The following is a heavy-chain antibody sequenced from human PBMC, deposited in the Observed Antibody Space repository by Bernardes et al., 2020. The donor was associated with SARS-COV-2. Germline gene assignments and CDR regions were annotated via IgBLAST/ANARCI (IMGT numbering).Heavy chain of an antibody. CDR1: GYTFTSYG. Sequence: ASVKVSCKASGYTFTSYGISWVRQAPGQGLEWMGWISAYNGNTNYAQKLQGRVTMTTDTSTSTAYMELRSLRSDDTAVYYCARRPDYDFWSGNYYYYYYGMDVWGQGTTVTVSS. V-gene: IGHV1-18*04. D-gene: IGHD3-3*01. J-gene: IGHJ6*02. CDR2: ISAYNGNT. CDR3: ARRPDYDFWSGNYYYYYYGMDV.